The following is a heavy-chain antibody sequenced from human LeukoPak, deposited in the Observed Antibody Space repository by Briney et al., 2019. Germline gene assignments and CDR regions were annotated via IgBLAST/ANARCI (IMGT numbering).Heavy chain of an antibody. CDR2: IYYSGST. V-gene: IGHV4-59*08. CDR3: ARHNYYSNYGDWFDP. CDR1: GGSISRYY. Sequence: PSATLSLTCTVSGGSISRYYWSWLRQSPGKGLEWHGYIYYSGSTTYNPSLKSRVTISVDTSKNQFSLKLTAVTAADTAVYYCARHNYYSNYGDWFDPWGQGTLVTVSS. D-gene: IGHD4-11*01. J-gene: IGHJ5*02.